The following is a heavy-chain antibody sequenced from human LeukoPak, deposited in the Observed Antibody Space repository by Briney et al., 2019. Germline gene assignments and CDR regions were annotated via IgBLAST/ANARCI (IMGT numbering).Heavy chain of an antibody. J-gene: IGHJ4*02. D-gene: IGHD2-8*02. CDR1: GYSISSGYY. CDR3: ARWCTSDACHAVGAF. CDR2: IYHSGST. Sequence: SETLSLTCTVSGYSISSGYYWGWIRQPPGKGLEWIGSIYHSGSTYYNPSLKSRVTISVDTSKNQFSLKLTSVTAADTAVYYCARWCTSDACHAVGAFWGQGSLVTVSS. V-gene: IGHV4-38-2*02.